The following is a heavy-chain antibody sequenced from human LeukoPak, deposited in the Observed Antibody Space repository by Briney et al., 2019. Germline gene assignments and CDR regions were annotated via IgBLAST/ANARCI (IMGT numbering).Heavy chain of an antibody. V-gene: IGHV1-69*05. D-gene: IGHD3-22*01. CDR1: GGTFSSYA. Sequence: ASVKVSCKASGGTFSSYAISWVRQAPGQGLEWMGGIIPIFGTANYAQKLQGRVTMTTDTSTSTAYMELRSLRSDDTAVYYCAHTLLPASDAFDIWGQGTMVTVSS. CDR3: AHTLLPASDAFDI. CDR2: IIPIFGTA. J-gene: IGHJ3*02.